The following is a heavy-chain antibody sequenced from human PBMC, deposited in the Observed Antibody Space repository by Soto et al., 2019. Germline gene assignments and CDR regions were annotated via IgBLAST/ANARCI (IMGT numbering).Heavy chain of an antibody. V-gene: IGHV4-30-4*01. Sequence: SETLSLTCTVSGGSISSGDYYWSWIRQPPGKGLEWIGYIYYSGSTYYNPSLKSRVTISVDTSKNQFSLKLSSVTAADTAMYYCASAAEYYDYVWGSYLPGGWFDPWGQGTLVTVSS. CDR2: IYYSGST. D-gene: IGHD3-16*02. CDR1: GGSISSGDYY. CDR3: ASAAEYYDYVWGSYLPGGWFDP. J-gene: IGHJ5*02.